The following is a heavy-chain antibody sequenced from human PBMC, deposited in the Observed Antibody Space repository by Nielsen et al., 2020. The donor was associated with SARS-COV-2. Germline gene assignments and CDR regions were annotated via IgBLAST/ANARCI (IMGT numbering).Heavy chain of an antibody. CDR3: ARAPQLALTGWGGNWLDP. V-gene: IGHV3-66*01. D-gene: IGHD3-9*01. CDR1: GFTVNSDY. J-gene: IGHJ5*02. CDR2: IYSGGST. Sequence: GESLKISCAVSGFTVNSDYMSWVRQAPGKGLQWVSLIYSGGSTYYSDSVKGRFTISRDISKNTLSLQMNSLRVEDTALYYCARAPQLALTGWGGNWLDPWGQGTLVTVSS.